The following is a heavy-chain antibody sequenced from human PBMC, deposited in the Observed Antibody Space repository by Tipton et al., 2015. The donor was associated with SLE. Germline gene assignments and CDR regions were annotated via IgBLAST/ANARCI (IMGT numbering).Heavy chain of an antibody. CDR1: GGSISSHY. Sequence: TLSLTCTVSGGSISSHYWSWIRQPPGKGLEWIGYIYYSGSTNYNPSLKSRVTISVDTSKNQFSLKLSSVTAADTAVYYCARGRIVVVASYYYGMDVWGQGTTVTVSS. CDR2: IYYSGST. D-gene: IGHD3-22*01. V-gene: IGHV4-59*11. J-gene: IGHJ6*02. CDR3: ARGRIVVVASYYYGMDV.